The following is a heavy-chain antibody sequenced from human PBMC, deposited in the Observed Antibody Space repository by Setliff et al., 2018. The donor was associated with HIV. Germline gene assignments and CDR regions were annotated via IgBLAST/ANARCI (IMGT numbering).Heavy chain of an antibody. CDR3: ARDLDEAVKDADNYVPLDL. J-gene: IGHJ5*02. D-gene: IGHD3-16*01. Sequence: GASVKVSCKASGYTFTSYYMHWVRQAPGQGLEWMGIINPSGGSTSYAQKFQGRVTITTDESTSTAYMELRSLTSEDTAVYYCARDLDEAVKDADNYVPLDLWGQGTLVTVSS. CDR2: INPSGGST. CDR1: GYTFTSYY. V-gene: IGHV1-46*01.